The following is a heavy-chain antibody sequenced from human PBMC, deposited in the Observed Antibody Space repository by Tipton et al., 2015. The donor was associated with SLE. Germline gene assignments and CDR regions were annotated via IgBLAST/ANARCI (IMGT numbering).Heavy chain of an antibody. CDR1: GGSISSGSYY. V-gene: IGHV4-61*09. Sequence: TLSLTCTVSGGSISSGSYYWSWIRQPAGKGLEWIGYIYTSGSTNYNPYLKSRVTISVDTSKNQFSLKLSSVTAADTAVYYCARSMEYNWNYGGAFDIWGEGTVVTVSS. J-gene: IGHJ3*02. CDR3: ARSMEYNWNYGGAFDI. D-gene: IGHD1-7*01. CDR2: IYTSGST.